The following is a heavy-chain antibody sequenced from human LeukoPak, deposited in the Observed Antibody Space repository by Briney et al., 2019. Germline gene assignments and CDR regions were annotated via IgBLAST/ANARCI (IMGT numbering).Heavy chain of an antibody. CDR1: GFTFSNYA. CDR3: ARISGSYLRGYYYMDV. V-gene: IGHV3-30-3*01. J-gene: IGHJ6*03. CDR2: ISHDGNNN. D-gene: IGHD1-26*01. Sequence: GGSLRLSCAASGFTFSNYAMHWVRQAPGKGLEWVAVISHDGNNNFYADSVKGRFTISRDNAKNSLYLQMNSLRAEDTAVYYCARISGSYLRGYYYMDVWGKGTTVTVSS.